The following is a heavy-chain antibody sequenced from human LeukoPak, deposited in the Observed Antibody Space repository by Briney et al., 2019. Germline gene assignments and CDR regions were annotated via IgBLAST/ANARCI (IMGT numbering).Heavy chain of an antibody. CDR3: ARGESGYDSNPYFDY. CDR2: INHSGST. CDR1: GGSFSGYY. Sequence: PSETLSLTCAVYGGSFSGYYWSWIRQPPGMGLEWIGEINHSGSTNYNPSLMSGVTISVDTSKNQFSLKLSSVTAADTAVYYCARGESGYDSNPYFDYWGQGTLVTVSS. V-gene: IGHV4-34*01. D-gene: IGHD5-12*01. J-gene: IGHJ4*02.